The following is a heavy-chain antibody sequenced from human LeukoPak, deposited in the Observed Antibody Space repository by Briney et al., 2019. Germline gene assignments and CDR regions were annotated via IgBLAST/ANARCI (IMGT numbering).Heavy chain of an antibody. CDR2: INSDGSST. D-gene: IGHD2/OR15-2a*01. CDR3: ARESAIVLVPFDS. J-gene: IGHJ4*02. CDR1: GFSFTSYW. Sequence: GGSLRLSCAASGFSFTSYWMRWVRQAPGKGLVWVSRINSDGSSTTYADSVKGRFTISRDNAKNTLYLQMNTLRGEDTAVYYCARESAIVLVPFDSWGQGTLVTVSS. V-gene: IGHV3-74*01.